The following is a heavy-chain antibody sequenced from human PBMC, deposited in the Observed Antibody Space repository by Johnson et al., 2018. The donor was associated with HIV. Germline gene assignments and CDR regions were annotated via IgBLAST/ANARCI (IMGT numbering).Heavy chain of an antibody. D-gene: IGHD1-7*01. CDR2: IYSGGST. CDR1: GFTVSSNY. J-gene: IGHJ3*02. Sequence: VQLVESGGGVVQPGRSLRLSCAASGFTVSSNYMSWVRQAPGKGLEWVSVIYSGGSTYYADSVKGRFTISRDNSKNTLYLQMNSLRAEDTAVYYCATSLTGTRPFDIWGQGTMVTVSS. V-gene: IGHV3-66*01. CDR3: ATSLTGTRPFDI.